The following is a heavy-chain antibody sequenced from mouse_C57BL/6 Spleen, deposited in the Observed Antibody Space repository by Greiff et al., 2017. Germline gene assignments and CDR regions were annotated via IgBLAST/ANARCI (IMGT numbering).Heavy chain of an antibody. V-gene: IGHV5-17*01. J-gene: IGHJ3*01. CDR1: GFTFSDYG. CDR2: ISSGSSTI. D-gene: IGHD2-4*01. CDR3: AKGFYYDYDDAFAY. Sequence: DVKLVESGGGLVKPGGSLKLSCAASGFTFSDYGMHWVRQAPEKGLEWVAYISSGSSTIYYADTVKGRFTISRDNAKNTLFLQMTSLRSEDTAMYYCAKGFYYDYDDAFAYWGQGTLVTVSA.